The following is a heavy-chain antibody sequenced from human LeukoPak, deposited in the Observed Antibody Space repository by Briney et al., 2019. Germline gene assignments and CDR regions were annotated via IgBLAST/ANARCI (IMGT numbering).Heavy chain of an antibody. CDR3: ARDGGGSSVDY. J-gene: IGHJ4*02. V-gene: IGHV1-2*02. CDR1: GYTFTGRS. Sequence: ASVKVSCKASGYTFTGRSMHWVRQAPGQGLEWMGWINPNSGGTSYVQKFQGRVTMTRDTSISTAYMDLSSLISDDTAVYYCARDGGGSSVDYWGQGTLVTVSS. D-gene: IGHD2-15*01. CDR2: INPNSGGT.